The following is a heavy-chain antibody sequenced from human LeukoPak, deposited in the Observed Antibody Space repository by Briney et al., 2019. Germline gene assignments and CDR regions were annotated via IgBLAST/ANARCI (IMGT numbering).Heavy chain of an antibody. CDR3: ASEYYYGSGSYYKESYYYGMDV. V-gene: IGHV1-69*02. J-gene: IGHJ6*04. Sequence: SVKVSCKASGGTFSSYTISWVRQAPGQGLEWMGRIIPILGIANYAQKFQGRVTITADKSTSTAYMELSSLRSEDTAVYYCASEYYYGSGSYYKESYYYGMDVWGKGTTVTVSS. D-gene: IGHD3-10*01. CDR2: IIPILGIA. CDR1: GGTFSSYT.